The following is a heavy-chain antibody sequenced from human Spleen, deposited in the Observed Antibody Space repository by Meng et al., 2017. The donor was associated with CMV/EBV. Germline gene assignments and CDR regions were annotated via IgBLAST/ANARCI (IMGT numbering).Heavy chain of an antibody. D-gene: IGHD2-2*01. CDR3: ARDLYYCSSTSCQQGGDAFDI. V-gene: IGHV1-2*02. J-gene: IGHJ3*02. CDR1: GYIFTGYY. Sequence: ASVKVSCKASGYIFTGYYMYWVRQAPGQGLEWMGWINPNSGGTNYAQKFQGRVTMTRDTSISTAYMELSRLRSDDTAVYYCARDLYYCSSTSCQQGGDAFDIWGQGTMVTVSS. CDR2: INPNSGGT.